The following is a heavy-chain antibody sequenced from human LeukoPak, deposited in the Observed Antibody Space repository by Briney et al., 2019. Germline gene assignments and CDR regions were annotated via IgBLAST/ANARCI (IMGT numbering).Heavy chain of an antibody. J-gene: IGHJ6*02. CDR1: GGTFSSYT. CDR2: IIPILGIA. Sequence: GASVKVSCKASGGTFSSYTISWVRQAPGQGLEWMGRIIPILGIANYAQKFQGRVTITADKSTSTAYLELSSLRSEDTAVYYCARVMGGYGDYGYYYGMDVWGQGTTVTVSS. CDR3: ARVMGGYGDYGYYYGMDV. V-gene: IGHV1-69*02. D-gene: IGHD4-17*01.